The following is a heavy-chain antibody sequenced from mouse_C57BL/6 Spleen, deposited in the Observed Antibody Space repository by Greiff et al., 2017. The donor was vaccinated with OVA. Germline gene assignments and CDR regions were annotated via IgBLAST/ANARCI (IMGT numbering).Heavy chain of an antibody. CDR1: GYTFTDHT. CDR3: ARDGVYYGYGYAMDY. V-gene: IGHV1-78*01. J-gene: IGHJ4*01. Sequence: VQLQQSDAELVKPGASVKISCKVSGYTFTDHTIHWMKQRPEQGLEWIGYIYPRDGSTKYNEKFKGKATLTADKSSSTAYMQLNSLTSEDSAVYFCARDGVYYGYGYAMDYWGQGTSVTVSS. CDR2: IYPRDGST. D-gene: IGHD2-2*01.